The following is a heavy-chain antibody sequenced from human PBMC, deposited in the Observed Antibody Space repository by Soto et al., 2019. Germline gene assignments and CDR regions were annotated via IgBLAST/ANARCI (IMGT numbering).Heavy chain of an antibody. CDR2: LIPIFGTA. D-gene: IGHD3-22*01. J-gene: IGHJ6*02. CDR1: GGTFSSYA. CDR3: ARGHPMLVVVINRYYYGMDV. V-gene: IGHV1-69*06. Sequence: QVQLVQSGAEVKKPGSSVKVSCTASGGTFSSYAISWVRQAPGQGLEWMGGLIPIFGTANYAQKFQGRVTITADKSTSTADLELSCLRSEDTAVYYCARGHPMLVVVINRYYYGMDVWGQGTTVTVSS.